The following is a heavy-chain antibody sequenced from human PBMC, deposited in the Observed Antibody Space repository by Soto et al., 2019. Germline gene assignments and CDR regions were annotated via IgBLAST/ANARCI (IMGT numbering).Heavy chain of an antibody. CDR2: ISGSGGST. D-gene: IGHD5-18*01. J-gene: IGHJ4*02. CDR3: ARGYSYGFGTY. Sequence: GSLRLSCAASVFTVSSYAMSWVRQAPGKGLEWVSAISGSGGSTYYADSVKGRFTISRDNSKNTLYLQMNSLRAEDTAVYYCARGYSYGFGTYWGQGTLVTVSS. CDR1: VFTVSSYA. V-gene: IGHV3-23*01.